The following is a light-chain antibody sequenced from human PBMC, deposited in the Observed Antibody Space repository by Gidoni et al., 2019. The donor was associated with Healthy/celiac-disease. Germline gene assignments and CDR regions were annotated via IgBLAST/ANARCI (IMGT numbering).Light chain of an antibody. CDR3: QKNNSAPFS. V-gene: IGKV1-27*01. Sequence: DIQMTQSPSSLSASVADSVTITCRASQGISNYLAWYQQKPGTVPQLLNYAASTLQSGVPSRCSGSGSGKDFTLTISSLQPEVVATYYCQKNNSAPFSFGPGTKVDIK. J-gene: IGKJ3*01. CDR1: QGISNY. CDR2: AAS.